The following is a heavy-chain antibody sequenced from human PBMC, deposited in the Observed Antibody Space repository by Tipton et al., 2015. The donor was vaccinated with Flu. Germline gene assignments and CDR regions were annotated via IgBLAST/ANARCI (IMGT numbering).Heavy chain of an antibody. CDR2: ISASGGNT. J-gene: IGHJ4*02. CDR1: GFKFSNFA. V-gene: IGHV3-23*01. CDR3: AKLWEDGGDYGQKF. Sequence: GSLRLSCAASGFKFSNFALCWVRQVPGKGLGWISAISASGGNTYYADSVKGRFTISRDNSKNTLYLQMNSLRDEDTALYYCAKLWEDGGDYGQKFWGQGSLVTVSS. D-gene: IGHD4-17*01.